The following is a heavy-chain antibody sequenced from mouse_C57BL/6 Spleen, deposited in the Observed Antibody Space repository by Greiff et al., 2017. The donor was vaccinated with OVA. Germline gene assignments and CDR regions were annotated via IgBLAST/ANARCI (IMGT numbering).Heavy chain of an antibody. V-gene: IGHV1-18*01. CDR2: INPNNGGT. D-gene: IGHD2-1*01. CDR1: GYTFTDYN. CDR3: AREGGNYVPFAY. J-gene: IGHJ3*01. Sequence: VQLQQSGPELVKPGASVTIPCKASGYTFTDYNMDWVKQSHGKSLEWIGDINPNNGGTIYNQKFKGKATLTVDKSSSTAYMELRSLTSEDTAVYYCAREGGNYVPFAYWGQGTLVTVSA.